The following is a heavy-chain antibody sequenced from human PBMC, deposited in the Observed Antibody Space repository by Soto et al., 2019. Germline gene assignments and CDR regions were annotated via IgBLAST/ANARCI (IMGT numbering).Heavy chain of an antibody. J-gene: IGHJ3*02. V-gene: IGHV3-23*01. Sequence: GGSLRLSCAASGFSFSSYAMYWVRQAPGKGLQWVSGISGGSTFYADSVKGRFTISRDNSKNTLYLQMNSLRAEDTAVYHCAKGSVTRVAGTDAFDIWGQGTMVTVSS. D-gene: IGHD6-19*01. CDR3: AKGSVTRVAGTDAFDI. CDR2: ISGGST. CDR1: GFSFSSYA.